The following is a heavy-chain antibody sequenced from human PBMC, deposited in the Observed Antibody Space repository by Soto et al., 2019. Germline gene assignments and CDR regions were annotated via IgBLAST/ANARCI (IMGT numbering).Heavy chain of an antibody. CDR3: ARSYGSGSYYNWFDP. Sequence: QVQLQQWGAGLLKPSETLSLTCDVYGGSFSGYYWSWIRQPPGKGLEWIGEINHSGSTNYNPSLKIRVTISVDTSKNQFSLKLSSVTAADTAVYYCARSYGSGSYYNWFDPWGQGTLVTVSS. CDR1: GGSFSGYY. J-gene: IGHJ5*02. CDR2: INHSGST. D-gene: IGHD3-10*01. V-gene: IGHV4-34*01.